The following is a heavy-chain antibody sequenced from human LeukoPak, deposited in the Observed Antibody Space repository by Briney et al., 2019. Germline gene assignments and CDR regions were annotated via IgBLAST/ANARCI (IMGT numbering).Heavy chain of an antibody. CDR3: ESDVGADY. V-gene: IGHV1-8*01. CDR2: MNPNSGNT. D-gene: IGHD1-26*01. CDR1: GYTFTSYD. Sequence: ASLKVSCKASGYTFTSYDINWVRHATRQGLEWMGWMNPNSGNTGHAQTFQSRVTMTRNTTTSTAYMDMSTHRSEATALYYCESDVGADYWGQGTLVTVSS. J-gene: IGHJ4*02.